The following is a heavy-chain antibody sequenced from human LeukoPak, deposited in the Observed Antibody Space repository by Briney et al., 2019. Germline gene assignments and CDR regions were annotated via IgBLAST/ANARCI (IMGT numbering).Heavy chain of an antibody. CDR1: GYTFTSYY. CDR2: INPSGGST. CDR3: ARERIAVAGTNWFDP. Sequence: ASVKVSCKASGYTFTSYYMHWVRQAPGQGLEWMGIINPSGGSTSYAQKFQGRVTMTRDTSTSTVYMELSCLRSEDTAVYYCARERIAVAGTNWFDPWGQGTLVTVSS. J-gene: IGHJ5*02. V-gene: IGHV1-46*01. D-gene: IGHD6-19*01.